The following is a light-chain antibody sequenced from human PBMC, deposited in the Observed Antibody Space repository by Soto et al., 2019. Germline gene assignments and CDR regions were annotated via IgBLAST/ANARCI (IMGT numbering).Light chain of an antibody. CDR2: GAS. Sequence: EIVLTQSPGTLSLSPGDRATLSCRASQSVRSNYLAWYQQKPGQAPRLLLYGASSRATSIPDRFSGSGSGTDFTLTISRLEPEDFAVYYCQQYGTSPPLTFGGGTKVEMK. CDR3: QQYGTSPPLT. J-gene: IGKJ4*01. CDR1: QSVRSNY. V-gene: IGKV3-20*01.